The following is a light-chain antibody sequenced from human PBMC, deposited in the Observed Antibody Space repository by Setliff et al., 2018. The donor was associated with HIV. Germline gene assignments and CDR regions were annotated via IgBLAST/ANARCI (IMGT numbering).Light chain of an antibody. V-gene: IGLV2-23*01. J-gene: IGLJ1*01. CDR3: CSYASHYV. CDR1: SSDVGNFKL. CDR2: EAH. Sequence: QSALGQPASVSGSPGQSTTISCTGSSSDVGNFKLVSWYQQSPGKAPKLIIYEAHKRPSGVSNRFSASISGNTASLTISGLQAEDEADYYCCSYASHYVFGTGTKVTVL.